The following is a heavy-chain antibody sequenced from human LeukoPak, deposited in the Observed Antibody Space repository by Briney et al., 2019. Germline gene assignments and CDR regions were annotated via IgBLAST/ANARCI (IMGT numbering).Heavy chain of an antibody. Sequence: GASVKASCKASGYTFTGYYMHWVRQAPGQGLEWMGRINPNSGGTNYAQKFQGRVTMTRDTSISTAYMDLSSLRSDDTAVYYCAREDTSMVIDYWGQGTLVTVSS. CDR1: GYTFTGYY. D-gene: IGHD5-18*01. J-gene: IGHJ4*02. CDR2: INPNSGGT. CDR3: AREDTSMVIDY. V-gene: IGHV1-2*06.